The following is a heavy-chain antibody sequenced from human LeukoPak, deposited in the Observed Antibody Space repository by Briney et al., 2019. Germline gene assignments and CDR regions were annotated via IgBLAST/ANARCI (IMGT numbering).Heavy chain of an antibody. V-gene: IGHV4-61*02. CDR1: GGSISSGSYY. CDR3: ARDGSTSFYGVDP. D-gene: IGHD2-2*01. J-gene: IGHJ5*02. Sequence: PSETLSLTCTVSGGSISSGSYYWSWIRQPAGKGLEWIGRIYTSGSTNYNPSLKSRVTISVDTSKNQFSLKLSSVTAADTAVYYCARDGSTSFYGVDPWGQGTLVTVSS. CDR2: IYTSGST.